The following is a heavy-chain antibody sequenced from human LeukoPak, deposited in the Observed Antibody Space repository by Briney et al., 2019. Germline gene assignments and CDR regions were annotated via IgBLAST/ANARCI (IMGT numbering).Heavy chain of an antibody. J-gene: IGHJ6*02. D-gene: IGHD3-10*01. V-gene: IGHV3-21*01. CDR3: ARDSYYYGSGSYPFYYYYYGMDV. CDR1: GFTFSSYS. CDR2: ISSSSSYI. Sequence: GGSLRLSCAASGFTFSSYSMNWVRQAPGKGLEWVSSISSSSSYIYYADSVKGRSTISRDNAKNSLYLQMNSLRAEDTAVYYCARDSYYYGSGSYPFYYYYYGMDVWGQGTTVTVSS.